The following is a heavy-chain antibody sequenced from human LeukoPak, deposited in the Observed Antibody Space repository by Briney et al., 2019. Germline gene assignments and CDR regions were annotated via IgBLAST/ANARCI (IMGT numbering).Heavy chain of an antibody. CDR1: GLTSSSYW. CDR3: ARDGDESTYYYYYGMDV. D-gene: IGHD7-27*01. V-gene: IGHV3-74*01. J-gene: IGHJ6*02. Sequence: GGSLRLACAASGLTSSSYWMHWVRHAPRKGLVWVSRINSDGRSTSYADSVKGRFTISRDNAKNTLYLQMNSLRAEDTAVYYCARDGDESTYYYYYGMDVWGQGTTVTVS. CDR2: INSDGRST.